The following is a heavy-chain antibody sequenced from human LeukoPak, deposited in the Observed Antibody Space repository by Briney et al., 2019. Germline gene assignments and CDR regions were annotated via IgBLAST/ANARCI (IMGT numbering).Heavy chain of an antibody. V-gene: IGHV3-7*01. CDR2: IKQDGSGE. CDR1: GFTFSTYW. J-gene: IGHJ4*02. Sequence: GGSLRLSCAASGFTFSTYWMSWVRQAPGKGLEWVANIKQDGSGEFCVDSVKGRFTFSRDNAKKSLYLQMNSLRAEDTAVYYCARGKVQDYWGQGTLVTVSS. CDR3: ARGKVQDY.